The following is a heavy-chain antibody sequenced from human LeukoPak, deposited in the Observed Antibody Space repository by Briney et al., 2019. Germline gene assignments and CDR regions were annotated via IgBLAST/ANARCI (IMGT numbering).Heavy chain of an antibody. J-gene: IGHJ4*02. Sequence: ASVKVSCKASNYTFTSYGISWVRQAPGQGLEWMGWISAYNGNTNYAQKLQGRVTMTTDTSTSTAYMELRGLRSDDTAVYYCARGRGRTLYSSGWYGDYWGQGTLVTVSS. CDR3: ARGRGRTLYSSGWYGDY. V-gene: IGHV1-18*01. CDR1: NYTFTSYG. D-gene: IGHD6-19*01. CDR2: ISAYNGNT.